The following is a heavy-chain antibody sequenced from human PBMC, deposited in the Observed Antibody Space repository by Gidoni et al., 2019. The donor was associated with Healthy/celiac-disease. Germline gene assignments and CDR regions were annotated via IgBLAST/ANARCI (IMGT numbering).Heavy chain of an antibody. D-gene: IGHD3-10*01. Sequence: QVQLVQSGAEVKKPGASVKVSCKASGYTFTSYDINWVRQATGQGLEWMGWMNPNSGNTGYAQKFQGRVTMTRNTSISTAYMELSSLRSEDTAVYYCAREGPTMVQGVISPYYYYYGMDVWGQGTTVTVSS. CDR2: MNPNSGNT. V-gene: IGHV1-8*01. J-gene: IGHJ6*02. CDR1: GYTFTSYD. CDR3: AREGPTMVQGVISPYYYYYGMDV.